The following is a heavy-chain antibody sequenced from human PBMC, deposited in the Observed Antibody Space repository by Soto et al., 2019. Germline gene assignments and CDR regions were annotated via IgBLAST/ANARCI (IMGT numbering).Heavy chain of an antibody. D-gene: IGHD1-26*01. Sequence: PGGSLRLSCASSVFSFNTYEMNWVRQAPGKGLEWVSYISTSGSTIYYADSVKGRFTISRDNGKNSLYLQMNSLRAEDTAVYYCAYGGSCDYWGQGTQVTVSS. V-gene: IGHV3-48*03. CDR2: ISTSGSTI. J-gene: IGHJ4*02. CDR1: VFSFNTYE. CDR3: AYGGSCDY.